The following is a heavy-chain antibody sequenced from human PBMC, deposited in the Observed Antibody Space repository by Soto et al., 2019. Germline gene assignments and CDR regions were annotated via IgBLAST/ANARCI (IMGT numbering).Heavy chain of an antibody. CDR1: GGSISSGDYY. Sequence: SETLSLTCTVSGGSISSGDYYWSWIRQPPWKGLEWIGYIYYSGSTYYNPSLKSRVTISVDTSKNQFSLKLSSVTAADTAVYYCARGKVPATWFDPWGQGTLVTVSS. J-gene: IGHJ5*02. V-gene: IGHV4-30-4*01. CDR3: ARGKVPATWFDP. D-gene: IGHD2-2*01. CDR2: IYYSGST.